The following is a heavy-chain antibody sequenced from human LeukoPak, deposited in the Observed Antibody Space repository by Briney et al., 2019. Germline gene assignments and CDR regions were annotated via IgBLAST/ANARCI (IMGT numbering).Heavy chain of an antibody. D-gene: IGHD1-26*01. J-gene: IGHJ4*02. V-gene: IGHV3-74*01. Sequence: GGSLRLSCAASGFTFSSYWMHWVRHTPGKGLVWVSRIKGDGSSTSYADSVKGRFTISRDNSKNTLYLQMNSLRAEDTAVYYCARGGSPVLGENYFDYWGQGTLVTVSS. CDR3: ARGGSPVLGENYFDY. CDR2: IKGDGSST. CDR1: GFTFSSYW.